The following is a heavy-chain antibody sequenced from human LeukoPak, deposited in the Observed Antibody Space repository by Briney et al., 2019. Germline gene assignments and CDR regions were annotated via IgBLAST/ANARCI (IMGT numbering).Heavy chain of an antibody. Sequence: GGSLRLSCEASGFTVSSNYMSWVRQAPGKGLEWVSSISSSSSYIYYADSVKGRFTISRDNAKNSLYLQMNSLRAEDTAVYYCARDPCSSTSCYTGAFDFWGQGTMVTVSS. CDR3: ARDPCSSTSCYTGAFDF. V-gene: IGHV3-21*01. D-gene: IGHD2-2*02. CDR1: GFTVSSNY. CDR2: ISSSSSYI. J-gene: IGHJ3*01.